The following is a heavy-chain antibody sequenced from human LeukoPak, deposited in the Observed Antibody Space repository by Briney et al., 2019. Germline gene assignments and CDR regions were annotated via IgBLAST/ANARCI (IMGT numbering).Heavy chain of an antibody. V-gene: IGHV3-30*02. CDR2: IRYDGSNK. Sequence: GGSLRLSCAASGFTFSSYGMHWVRQAPGKGLEWAAFIRYDGSNKYYADSVKGRFTISRDNAKNSLYLQMNSLRAEDTTVYYCARGLYSSGWYDPWYFDYWGQGTLVTVSS. CDR3: ARGLYSSGWYDPWYFDY. D-gene: IGHD6-19*01. CDR1: GFTFSSYG. J-gene: IGHJ4*02.